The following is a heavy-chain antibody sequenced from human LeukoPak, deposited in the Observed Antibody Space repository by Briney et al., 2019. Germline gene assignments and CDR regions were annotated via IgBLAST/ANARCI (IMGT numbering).Heavy chain of an antibody. J-gene: IGHJ4*01. V-gene: IGHV3-7*01. CDR3: ARDGTAAGLYFDL. Sequence: GGSLRLSCEVSGFTFTDYWMNWVRQAPGKGPEWVASIRQDGSEKTYVDSVRGRFTISRDNIKNSLSLQLNGLRAEDTAVYYCARDGTAAGLYFDLWGQGTLVTVSS. CDR1: GFTFTDYW. D-gene: IGHD6-13*01. CDR2: IRQDGSEK.